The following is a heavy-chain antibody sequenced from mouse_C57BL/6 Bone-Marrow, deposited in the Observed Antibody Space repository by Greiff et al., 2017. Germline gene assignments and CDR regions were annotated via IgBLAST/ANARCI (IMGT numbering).Heavy chain of an antibody. CDR1: GYSFTGYF. Sequence: EVQLQQSGPELVKPGDSVKISCKASGYSFTGYFMNWVMQSHGKSLEWIGRINPYNGDTFYNQKFKGKATLTVDKSSSTAHMELRSLTSEDSAVYYCARGEENYYDSNWDKGYWGQGTTLTVSS. CDR2: INPYNGDT. J-gene: IGHJ2*01. D-gene: IGHD2-4*01. V-gene: IGHV1-20*01. CDR3: ARGEENYYDSNWDKGY.